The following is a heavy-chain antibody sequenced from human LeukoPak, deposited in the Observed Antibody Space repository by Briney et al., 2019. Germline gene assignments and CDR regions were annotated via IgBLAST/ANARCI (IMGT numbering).Heavy chain of an antibody. Sequence: GESLTLSCAASEFTLSSYAMTWVRQPPGKGLEWVASISAGGGSTSDADSAKGRFTITRENSKKTVYLQMNSRRAEDTALYYCAKDSSGWTHVYMDVWGKGTTVTVSS. CDR1: EFTLSSYA. V-gene: IGHV3-23*01. J-gene: IGHJ6*03. CDR3: AKDSSGWTHVYMDV. CDR2: ISAGGGST. D-gene: IGHD6-19*01.